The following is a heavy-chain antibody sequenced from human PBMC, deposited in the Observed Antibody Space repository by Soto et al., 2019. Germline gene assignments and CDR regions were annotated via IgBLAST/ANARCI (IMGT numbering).Heavy chain of an antibody. J-gene: IGHJ4*02. Sequence: SETLSLTCAVSGGSISSSNWWSWVRQPPGKGLEWIGEIYHSGSTNYNPSLKSRVTISVDKSKNQFSLKLSSVTAADTAVYYCARDGYCSGGSCSPPYSFDYWGQGTLVPVSS. CDR1: GGSISSSNW. CDR2: IYHSGST. CDR3: ARDGYCSGGSCSPPYSFDY. D-gene: IGHD2-15*01. V-gene: IGHV4-4*02.